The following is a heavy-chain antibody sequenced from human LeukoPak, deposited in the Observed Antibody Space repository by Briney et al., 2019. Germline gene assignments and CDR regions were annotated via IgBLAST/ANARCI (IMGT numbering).Heavy chain of an antibody. CDR2: INHSGST. CDR1: GGSFSGYY. Sequence: KASETLSLTCAVYGGSFSGYYWSWIRQPPGKGLEWIGEINHSGSTNYNPSLKSRVTISVDTSKNQFSLKLSSVTAADTAVYYCARGLRVGMQWRGEAFDIWGQGTMVTVSS. V-gene: IGHV4-34*01. J-gene: IGHJ3*02. D-gene: IGHD6-19*01. CDR3: ARGLRVGMQWRGEAFDI.